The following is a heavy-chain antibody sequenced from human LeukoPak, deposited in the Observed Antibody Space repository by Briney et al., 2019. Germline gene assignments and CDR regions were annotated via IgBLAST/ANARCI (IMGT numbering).Heavy chain of an antibody. J-gene: IGHJ4*02. Sequence: SGGSLRLSCAASGFTFSSYSMNWVRQAPGKGLEWVSYISISSSIIYYPDSVKGRFTISRDNAKNSLYLQMNSLRAEDTAVYYCARDRDPYSLSLSFEELFLDYWGLGTLVTVSS. CDR1: GFTFSSYS. D-gene: IGHD3-10*01. CDR3: ARDRDPYSLSLSFEELFLDY. CDR2: ISISSSII. V-gene: IGHV3-48*04.